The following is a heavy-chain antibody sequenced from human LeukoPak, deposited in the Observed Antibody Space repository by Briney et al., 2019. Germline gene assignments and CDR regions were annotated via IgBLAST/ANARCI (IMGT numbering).Heavy chain of an antibody. D-gene: IGHD3-9*01. V-gene: IGHV3-74*01. CDR2: INSDGTIT. CDR3: ARPPDILTGKNWFDP. J-gene: IGHJ5*02. CDR1: GFTFSTYW. Sequence: GGSLRLSCAASGFTFSTYWMHWVRQAPGKGLVWVSRINSDGTITDCADSVKGRVTISRDNAKNTLYLQMNSLRVEDTAVYYCARPPDILTGKNWFDPWGQGTLVTVSS.